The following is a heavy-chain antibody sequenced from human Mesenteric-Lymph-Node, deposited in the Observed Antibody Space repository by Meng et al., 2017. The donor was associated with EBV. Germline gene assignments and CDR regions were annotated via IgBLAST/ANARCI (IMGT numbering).Heavy chain of an antibody. CDR1: GGSTSSSNW. J-gene: IGHJ4*02. CDR3: ARDLSGSRNRPFDY. D-gene: IGHD3-10*01. V-gene: IGHV4-4*02. Sequence: QVQPAGPGPRLVKPSGTLSLTCAVSGGSTSSSNWWSWVRQPPGKGLEWIGEIYHSGSTNYNPSLKSRVTISVDKSKNQFSLKLSSVTAADTAVYYCARDLSGSRNRPFDYWGQGTLVTVSS. CDR2: IYHSGST.